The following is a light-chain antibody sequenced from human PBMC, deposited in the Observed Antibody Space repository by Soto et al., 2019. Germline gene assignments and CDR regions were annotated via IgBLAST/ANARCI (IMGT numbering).Light chain of an antibody. CDR1: QSFXSN. CDR3: QQYNSWMWT. CDR2: AAS. V-gene: IGKV3-15*01. J-gene: IGKJ1*01. Sequence: DIVMTQSPATLSVSPGDGATLSCRASQSFXSNFGWFQMKPGQAPSILXYAASTRATGIPARLSGSGSGTEFTLIISSLQSEDSAAYYCQQYNSWMWTFGQGTKVDIK.